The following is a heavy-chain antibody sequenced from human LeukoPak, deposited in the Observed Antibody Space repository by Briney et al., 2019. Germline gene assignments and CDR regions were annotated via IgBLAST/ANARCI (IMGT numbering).Heavy chain of an antibody. CDR1: GGSISSGGYY. J-gene: IGHJ4*02. CDR2: IYYSGST. CDR3: ARANGILTGYNYFDY. Sequence: SGTLSLTCTVSGGSISSGGYYWSWVRQHPGKGLEWIGYIYYSGSTYYNPSLKSRVTISVDTSKNQFSLKLSSVTAADTAVYYCARANGILTGYNYFDYWGQGTLVTVSS. V-gene: IGHV4-31*03. D-gene: IGHD3-9*01.